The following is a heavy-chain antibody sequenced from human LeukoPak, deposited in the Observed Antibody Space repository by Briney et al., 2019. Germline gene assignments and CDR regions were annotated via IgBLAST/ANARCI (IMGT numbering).Heavy chain of an antibody. CDR1: GFTFRNYG. D-gene: IGHD2-8*02. CDR3: AKDPGASVSGFYMDV. Sequence: GGSLRLSCATSGFTFRNYGMHCVRQATGKGLEWVSFIWSDGNNRFYADSVKGRFTISRGNSKKMLYLQMDTLRAEDTALYYCAKDPGASVSGFYMDVWGKGTTVIVSS. CDR2: IWSDGNNR. V-gene: IGHV3-30*02. J-gene: IGHJ6*03.